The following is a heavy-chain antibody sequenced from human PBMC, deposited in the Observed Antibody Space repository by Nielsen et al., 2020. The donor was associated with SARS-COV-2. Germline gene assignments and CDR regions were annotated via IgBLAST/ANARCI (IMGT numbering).Heavy chain of an antibody. CDR2: IYPEDSDT. J-gene: IGHJ3*01. D-gene: IGHD1-1*01. Sequence: GESLKISCTGSGYNFPTYWIAWVRQMPGEGLELMGIIYPEDSDTRYRPSFEGLVTISGDKSLSTAYLQWDSLKASGTAKYFCARSPASLGSYFAFDVWGQGTMVTVSS. CDR1: GYNFPTYW. V-gene: IGHV5-51*01. CDR3: ARSPASLGSYFAFDV.